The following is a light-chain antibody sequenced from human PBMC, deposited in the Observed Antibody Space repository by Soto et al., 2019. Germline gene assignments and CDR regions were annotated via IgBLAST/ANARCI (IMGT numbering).Light chain of an antibody. CDR2: DNY. J-gene: IGLJ1*01. V-gene: IGLV1-51*01. CDR3: GTWDTSLRVFYV. Sequence: QSVLTQPPSVSAAPGQNVTISCSGTSSNIGNNYVSWYQHLPGTAPRILIYDNYKRPSGIPARFSGFKSGTSATLGITGLQTGDEADYYCGTWDTSLRVFYVFGSGTKLTVL. CDR1: SSNIGNNY.